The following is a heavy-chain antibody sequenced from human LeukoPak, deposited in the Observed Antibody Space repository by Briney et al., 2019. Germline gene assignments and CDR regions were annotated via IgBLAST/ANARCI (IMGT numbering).Heavy chain of an antibody. CDR1: GYTFTSYD. CDR2: MNPNSGNT. D-gene: IGHD6-19*01. CDR3: ARVGIAVAGTIY. Sequence: ASVKVSRXASGYTFTSYDINWVRQANGQGLEWMGWMNPNSGNTGYAQKFQGRVTMTRNTSISTAYMELSSLRSEDTAVYYCARVGIAVAGTIYWGQGTLVTVSS. J-gene: IGHJ4*02. V-gene: IGHV1-8*01.